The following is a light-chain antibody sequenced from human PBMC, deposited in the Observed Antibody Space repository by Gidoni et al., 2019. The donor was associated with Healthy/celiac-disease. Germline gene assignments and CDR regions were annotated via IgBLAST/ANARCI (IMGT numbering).Light chain of an antibody. V-gene: IGKV3-15*01. Sequence: EIVMTQSPATLSVSPGERATLSCRASQRVSSNLAWYQQKPGQAPRLLFYGASTRATGLPARFSGSGSGTEFALTISSLQSEDFAVYYCQQYNNLLTFGGGTKVEIK. J-gene: IGKJ4*01. CDR2: GAS. CDR1: QRVSSN. CDR3: QQYNNLLT.